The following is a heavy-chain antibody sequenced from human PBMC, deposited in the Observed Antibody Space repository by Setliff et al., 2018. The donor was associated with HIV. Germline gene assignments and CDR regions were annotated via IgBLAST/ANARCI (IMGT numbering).Heavy chain of an antibody. CDR3: ARDPLTYYYGSGSYYRTNYFDY. CDR2: INAGNGNT. D-gene: IGHD3-10*01. J-gene: IGHJ4*02. CDR1: GYTFTSYA. Sequence: ASVKVSCKASGYTFTSYAMHWVRQAPGQRLEWMGWINAGNGNTKYSQKFQGRVTITRDTSASTAYMELRSLRSDDTAVYYCARDPLTYYYGSGSYYRTNYFDYWGQGTLVTVSS. V-gene: IGHV1-3*01.